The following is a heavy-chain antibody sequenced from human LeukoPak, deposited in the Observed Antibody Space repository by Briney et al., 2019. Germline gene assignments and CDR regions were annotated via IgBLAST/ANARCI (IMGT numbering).Heavy chain of an antibody. CDR1: GFTFSSYS. CDR3: GRGDPDY. V-gene: IGHV3-7*01. Sequence: GGSLRLSCAASGFTFSSYSMNWVRQAPGKGLEWVANINQAGSDKYYVDSVKGRFTISRDNARNTVYLQMNSLRAEDTAVYYCGRGDPDYWGQGTLVTVSS. J-gene: IGHJ4*02. CDR2: INQAGSDK.